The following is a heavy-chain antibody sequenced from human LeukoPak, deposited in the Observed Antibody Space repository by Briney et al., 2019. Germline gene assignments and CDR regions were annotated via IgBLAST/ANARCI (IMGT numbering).Heavy chain of an antibody. CDR1: GFTFSNYW. D-gene: IGHD1-7*01. CDR3: ARDGKLELLSDY. CDR2: IKQDRSEK. J-gene: IGHJ4*02. V-gene: IGHV3-7*03. Sequence: GGSLRLSCAASGFTFSNYWMSWVRQAPGKGLEWVANIKQDRSEKYYVDSVKGRFTISRDNAKNSLYLQMNSLRAEDTALYYCARDGKLELLSDYWGQGTLVTVSS.